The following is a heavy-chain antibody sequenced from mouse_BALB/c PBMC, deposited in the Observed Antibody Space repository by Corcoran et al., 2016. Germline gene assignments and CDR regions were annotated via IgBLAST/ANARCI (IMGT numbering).Heavy chain of an antibody. J-gene: IGHJ4*01. V-gene: IGHV9-3-1*01. CDR3: AREPCAMDY. Sequence: QIQLVQSGPELKKPGEPVKISCKAAGYTFTNYGMNWVKQAPGKGLKWMGWINTYTGEPTYADDFKGRFAFSLETSASTAYLQINNLKNEDTAKYFGAREPCAMDYWGQGTSVTVSP. CDR2: INTYTGEP. CDR1: GYTFTNYG.